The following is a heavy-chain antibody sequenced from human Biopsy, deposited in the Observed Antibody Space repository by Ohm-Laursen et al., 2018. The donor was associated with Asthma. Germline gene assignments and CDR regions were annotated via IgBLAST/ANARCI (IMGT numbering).Heavy chain of an antibody. J-gene: IGHJ6*02. CDR2: TSERGVT. CDR3: ARGPELDV. Sequence: GTLSLTCYVYPGSFSGFFWTWIRQSPGKGLEWTGETSERGVTNNNPSLKSRVIISIDTYWNRVSLKLTSVTAADTAVYYCARGPELDVWGQGTTVTVSS. CDR1: PGSFSGFF. V-gene: IGHV4-34*01.